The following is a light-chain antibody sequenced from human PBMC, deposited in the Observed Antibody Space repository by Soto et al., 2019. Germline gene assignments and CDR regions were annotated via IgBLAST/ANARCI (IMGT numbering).Light chain of an antibody. CDR1: ESVSSN. CDR2: GAS. Sequence: VMTQSPATLSVSPGERATLSCRASESVSSNLAWYQQRPGQAPRLLIYGASTRATDTPVRFRGSGSGTDFTLTISRLEPEDFAVYYCQQYGSSGTFGQGTKVDI. CDR3: QQYGSSGT. V-gene: IGKV3-15*01. J-gene: IGKJ1*01.